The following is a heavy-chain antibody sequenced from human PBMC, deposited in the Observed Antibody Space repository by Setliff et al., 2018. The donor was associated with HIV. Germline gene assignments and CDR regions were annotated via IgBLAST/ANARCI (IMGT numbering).Heavy chain of an antibody. CDR3: ARGGPPLEWSKYYFDF. D-gene: IGHD3-3*01. CDR2: ISGSGANT. J-gene: IGHJ4*02. CDR1: GFTFSSYT. Sequence: GGSLRLSCAASGFTFSSYTMSWVRQAPGKGLEWVSGISGSGANTYHADSVKGRFTISRDNAHNSFYLQMNNLRAGDTAVYYCARGGPPLEWSKYYFDFWGRGTLVTVSS. V-gene: IGHV3-23*01.